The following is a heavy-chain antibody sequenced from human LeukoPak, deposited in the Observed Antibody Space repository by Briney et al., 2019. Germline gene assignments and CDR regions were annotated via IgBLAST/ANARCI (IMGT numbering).Heavy chain of an antibody. D-gene: IGHD6-19*01. CDR2: ISSSGSTR. CDR1: GFTFSSYE. J-gene: IGHJ4*02. CDR3: ARDGSGWYDY. Sequence: GGSLRLSCAASGFTFSSYEMNWVRQAPGKGLEWVSYISSSGSTRYYADSVKGRFTISRDNAKNSLYLQMNSLRAEDTGVYYCARDGSGWYDYWGQGILFTVSS. V-gene: IGHV3-48*03.